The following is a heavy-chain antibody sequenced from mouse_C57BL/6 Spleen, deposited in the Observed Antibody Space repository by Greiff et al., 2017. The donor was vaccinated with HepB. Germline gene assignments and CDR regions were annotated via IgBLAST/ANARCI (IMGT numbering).Heavy chain of an antibody. Sequence: EVQLQQSGPELVKPGASVKISCKASVYTFTDYYMNWVKQSHGKSLEWIGDINPNNGGTSYNQKFKGKATLTVDKSSSTAYMELRSLTSEDSAVYYCAREGGAGTFAYWGQGTLVTVSA. V-gene: IGHV1-26*01. CDR1: VYTFTDYY. J-gene: IGHJ3*01. D-gene: IGHD4-1*01. CDR3: AREGGAGTFAY. CDR2: INPNNGGT.